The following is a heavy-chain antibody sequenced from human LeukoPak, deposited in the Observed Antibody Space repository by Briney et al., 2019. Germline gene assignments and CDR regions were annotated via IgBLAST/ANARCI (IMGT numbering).Heavy chain of an antibody. CDR1: GGSISSYY. CDR3: ARGGYSYGQQWFDP. V-gene: IGHV4-59*01. CDR2: IYYSGST. J-gene: IGHJ5*02. Sequence: SETLSLTCTVSGGSISSYYWSWIRPPPGKGLEWIGYIYYSGSTNYNPSLTSRVTISVDTSKNQFSLKLSPVTAADTAVYYCARGGYSYGQQWFDPWGQGTLVTVSS. D-gene: IGHD5-18*01.